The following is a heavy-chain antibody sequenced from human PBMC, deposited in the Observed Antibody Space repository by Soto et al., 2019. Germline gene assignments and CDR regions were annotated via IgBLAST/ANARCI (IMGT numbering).Heavy chain of an antibody. CDR1: GGSISSGDYY. CDR3: VGGKWDATVTTSFAPTIDY. CDR2: IYYSGST. V-gene: IGHV4-30-4*01. Sequence: QVQLQESGPGLVKPSQTLSLTCTVSGGSISSGDYYWSWIRQPPGKGLEWIGYIYYSGSTYYNPSLKSRVTISVDTSKNQFSLKLSSVTAADTAVYYCVGGKWDATVTTSFAPTIDYWGQGTLVTVSS. D-gene: IGHD4-17*01. J-gene: IGHJ4*02.